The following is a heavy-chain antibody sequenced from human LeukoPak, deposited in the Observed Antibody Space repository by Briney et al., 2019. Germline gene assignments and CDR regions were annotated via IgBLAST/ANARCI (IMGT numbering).Heavy chain of an antibody. Sequence: GALVKVSCRASGDTINSYVINWVRQAPGQGLEWMGGIIPIFGATDYAQNFQGRVTITADEATSTAYMELSSLRSEDTAVYYCASRDRPYYDILTGYPYWGQGTLVTVSS. CDR3: ASRDRPYYDILTGYPY. CDR2: IIPIFGAT. J-gene: IGHJ4*02. CDR1: GDTINSYV. D-gene: IGHD3-9*01. V-gene: IGHV1-69*13.